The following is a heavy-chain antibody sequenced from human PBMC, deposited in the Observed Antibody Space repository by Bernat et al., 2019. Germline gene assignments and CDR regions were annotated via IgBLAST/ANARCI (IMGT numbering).Heavy chain of an antibody. V-gene: IGHV4-39*01. CDR2: YYYSGST. CDR3: ARQGSSSSWGTSESFDY. D-gene: IGHD6-13*01. Sequence: QLQLQESGPGLVKPSETLSLTCTVSGGSISSSSYYWGWIRQPPGKGLGWVGSYYYSGSTSHNPSLKSRATISVNTSKNQFSLKRSSVTAADTAVYYCARQGSSSSWGTSESFDYWGQGTLVTVSS. CDR1: GGSISSSSYY. J-gene: IGHJ4*02.